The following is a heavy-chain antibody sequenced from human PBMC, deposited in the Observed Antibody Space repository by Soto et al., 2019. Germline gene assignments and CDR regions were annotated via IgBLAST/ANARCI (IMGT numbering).Heavy chain of an antibody. CDR2: IIPIFGTA. V-gene: IGHV1-69*01. D-gene: IGHD2-2*01. CDR1: GGTFSSYA. Sequence: QVQLVQSGAEVKKPGSSVKVSCKASGGTFSSYAISWVRQAPGQGLEWMGGIIPIFGTANYAQKFQGRVTITADESTSTAYMELSSRRSEDTAVYYCASREQYCSSTSCPGYYYYYGMDVWGQGTTVTVSS. J-gene: IGHJ6*02. CDR3: ASREQYCSSTSCPGYYYYYGMDV.